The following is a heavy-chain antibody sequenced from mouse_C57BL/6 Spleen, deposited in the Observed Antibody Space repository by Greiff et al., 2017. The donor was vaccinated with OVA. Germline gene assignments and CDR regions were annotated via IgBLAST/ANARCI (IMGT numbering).Heavy chain of an antibody. V-gene: IGHV3-6*01. CDR1: GYSITSGYY. J-gene: IGHJ1*03. Sequence: VQLKESGPGLVKPSQSLSLTCSVTGYSITSGYYWNWIRQFPGNKLEWMGYISYDGSNNYNPSLKNRISITRDTSKNQFFLKLNSVTTEDTATYYCARATVVGSFDVWGTGTTVTVSS. CDR3: ARATVVGSFDV. D-gene: IGHD1-1*01. CDR2: ISYDGSN.